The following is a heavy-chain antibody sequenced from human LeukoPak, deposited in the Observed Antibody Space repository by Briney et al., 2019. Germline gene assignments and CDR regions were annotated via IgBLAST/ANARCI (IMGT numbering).Heavy chain of an antibody. V-gene: IGHV4-61*09. CDR2: LYTSGTT. Sequence: PSETLSLTCTVFGGSISSGSYYWPWIRQPAGKGLEWIGHLYTSGTTSYNPSLQSRVTISADTSKHQFSLRLTSVTAADTAVYYCARAGGSVGWYGTIDSWGQGTLVTVSS. CDR1: GGSISSGSYY. D-gene: IGHD6-19*01. J-gene: IGHJ4*02. CDR3: ARAGGSVGWYGTIDS.